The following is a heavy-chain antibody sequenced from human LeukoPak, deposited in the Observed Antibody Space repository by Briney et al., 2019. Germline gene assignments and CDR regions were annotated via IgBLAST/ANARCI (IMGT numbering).Heavy chain of an antibody. CDR3: TVYYDSSGYYFVPSL. D-gene: IGHD3-22*01. V-gene: IGHV3-73*01. CDR1: GFTFSGSA. J-gene: IGHJ4*02. Sequence: GGSLRLSCAASGFTFSGSAMHWVRQASGKGLEWAGRIRSKANSYATAYAASVKGRFTISRDDSKNTAYLQMNSLKTEDTAVYYCTVYYDSSGYYFVPSLWGQGTLVTVSS. CDR2: IRSKANSYAT.